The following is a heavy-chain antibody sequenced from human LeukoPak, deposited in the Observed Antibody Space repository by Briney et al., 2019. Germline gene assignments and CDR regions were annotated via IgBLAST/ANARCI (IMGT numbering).Heavy chain of an antibody. D-gene: IGHD3-22*01. Sequence: SETLSLTCAVYGGSFSGYYWSWIRQPPGKGLEWIGYIYYSGSTNYNPSLKSRVTISVDTSKNQFSLKLSSVTAADTAVYFCARARNYYDSSDYYYEGDAFDIWGQGTMVTVSS. CDR2: IYYSGST. J-gene: IGHJ3*02. CDR3: ARARNYYDSSDYYYEGDAFDI. V-gene: IGHV4-34*11. CDR1: GGSFSGYY.